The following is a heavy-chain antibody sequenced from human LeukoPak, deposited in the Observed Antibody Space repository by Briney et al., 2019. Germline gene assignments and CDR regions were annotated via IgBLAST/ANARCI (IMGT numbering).Heavy chain of an antibody. CDR1: GFTFSSYV. J-gene: IGHJ4*02. V-gene: IGHV3-30*04. D-gene: IGHD2-15*01. Sequence: PGGSLRLSCAASGFTFSSYVMHWVRQAPGKGLEWVAVISYDGSNKYYADSVKGRFTISRDNSKNTLYLQMNSLRAEDTAVYYCARNGDVAAMFWYFDYWGQGTLVTVSS. CDR2: ISYDGSNK. CDR3: ARNGDVAAMFWYFDY.